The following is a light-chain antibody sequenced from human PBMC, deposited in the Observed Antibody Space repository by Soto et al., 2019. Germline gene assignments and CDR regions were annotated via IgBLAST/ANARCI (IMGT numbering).Light chain of an antibody. CDR3: QQYIKWPLT. CDR2: AAS. V-gene: IGKV3D-20*02. J-gene: IGKJ5*01. CDR1: QSVTVNS. Sequence: EILLTQSPTTLSLSPGEGVTLSYRASQSVTVNSLAWYQQQPGQAPRLLIYAASTRAAAVPDRFTGSGSGTDFALTISSLEPEDSAVYYCQQYIKWPLTFGQGTRLEIK.